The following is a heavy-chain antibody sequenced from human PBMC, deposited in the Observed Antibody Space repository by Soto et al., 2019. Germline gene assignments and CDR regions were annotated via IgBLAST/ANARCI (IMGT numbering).Heavy chain of an antibody. CDR2: ISSSGSNI. CDR1: GFTITNYA. J-gene: IGHJ2*01. D-gene: IGHD4-17*01. CDR3: ARGGYGDTGGNYWYFDL. Sequence: EVQLLESGGDLVQPGGSLRLSCAASGFTITNYAMSWVRQAPGKGLEWISGISSSGSNIYYADSVKGRFTISRDNSKNTLYLQMNSLRAEDTAVYYCARGGYGDTGGNYWYFDLWGRGTLVTVSS. V-gene: IGHV3-23*01.